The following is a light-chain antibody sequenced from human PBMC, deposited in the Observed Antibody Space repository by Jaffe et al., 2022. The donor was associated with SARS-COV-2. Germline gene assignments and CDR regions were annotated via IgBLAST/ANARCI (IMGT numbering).Light chain of an antibody. CDR1: SSDVGGYNF. CDR3: SSYAGSHNFV. CDR2: DVT. J-gene: IGLJ1*01. V-gene: IGLV2-8*01. Sequence: QSALTQPPSASGSLGQSVTIACTGTSSDVGGYNFVSWYQQYPGKAPKLVIYDVTERPSGVPDRFSGSKSGNVASLTVSGLQAEDEADYYCSSYAGSHNFVFGTGTTVTVL.